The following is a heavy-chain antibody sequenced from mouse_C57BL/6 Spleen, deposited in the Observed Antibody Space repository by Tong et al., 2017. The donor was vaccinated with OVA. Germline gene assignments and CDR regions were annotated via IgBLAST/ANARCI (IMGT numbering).Heavy chain of an antibody. CDR2: IDPANGNT. V-gene: IGHV14-3*01. D-gene: IGHD1-1*01. Sequence: EVQLQESGAELVRPGASVKLSCTASGFNIKDDYMHWVKQRPEQGLEWIGWIDPANGNTKYAPKFQGKATITADTSYNTACMQLSRLTSEDTAIYYCARRHSSYPDYWGKGTTLTVSS. CDR3: ARRHSSYPDY. CDR1: GFNIKDDY. J-gene: IGHJ2*01.